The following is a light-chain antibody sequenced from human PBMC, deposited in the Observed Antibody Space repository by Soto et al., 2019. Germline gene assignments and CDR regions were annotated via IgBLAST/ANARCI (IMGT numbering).Light chain of an antibody. CDR2: GAS. J-gene: IGKJ5*01. CDR1: QSVSSN. CDR3: QQYNNWPIT. Sequence: EIVMTQSPATLSVSPGERATLSCRASQSVSSNLAWYQQKPGQAPRLLIYGASTRATGIPARFSGSGSGTEFTLTISSLQSEDFAVYSCQQYNNWPITLAQGTRLEIK. V-gene: IGKV3-15*01.